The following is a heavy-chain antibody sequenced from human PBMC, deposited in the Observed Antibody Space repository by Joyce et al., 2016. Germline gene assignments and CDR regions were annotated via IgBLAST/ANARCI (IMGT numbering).Heavy chain of an antibody. CDR1: GYTFTNYW. CDR2: IWPCESDT. V-gene: IGHV5-51*01. J-gene: IGHJ4*02. Sequence: EVQLVQSGAEVKKPGESLKISCKASGYTFTNYWIGWVRQMPGKGLGWMGIIWPCESDTKYSPSFQGQVTISVDKSINTAYLHWRSLKASDVAMYYCARRAGSTGELDSWGQGTLVTVSP. D-gene: IGHD1-1*01. CDR3: ARRAGSTGELDS.